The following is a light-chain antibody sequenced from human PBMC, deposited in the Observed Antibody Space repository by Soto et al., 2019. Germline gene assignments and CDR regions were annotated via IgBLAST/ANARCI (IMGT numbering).Light chain of an antibody. CDR3: AAWDDSLSGRV. J-gene: IGLJ1*01. Sequence: VLTQPPSASGTPGQRVTISCSGRSSNIGPNYVYWYQQLPGTAPKLLIYRNDQRPSGVPDRFSGSKSGTSASLAIGGLRSEDEADYYCAAWDDSLSGRVFGTGTKVTVL. V-gene: IGLV1-47*01. CDR1: SSNIGPNY. CDR2: RND.